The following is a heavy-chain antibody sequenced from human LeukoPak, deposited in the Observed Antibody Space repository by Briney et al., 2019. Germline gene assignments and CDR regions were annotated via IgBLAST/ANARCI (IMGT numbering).Heavy chain of an antibody. Sequence: PGGSLRLSCAASGFTFSSYSMNWVRQAPGKGLEWVSYISPGNGTKYYADSVKGRFTIFRDNAKNSLYLQMNSLRAEDTAVYYCARGDGYWGQGTLVTVSS. CDR2: ISPGNGTK. J-gene: IGHJ4*02. CDR1: GFTFSSYS. CDR3: ARGDGY. V-gene: IGHV3-48*01.